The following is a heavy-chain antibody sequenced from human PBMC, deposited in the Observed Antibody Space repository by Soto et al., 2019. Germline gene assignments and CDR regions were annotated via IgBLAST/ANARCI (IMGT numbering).Heavy chain of an antibody. Sequence: SETLSLTCTLSGGSFDSGGYYWSWIRQHPGKGLEWIGYIYYSGSTYYNPSLKSRVTISLDTSKNQFSLKLSSVTAADTAVYYCARDRSRAGYFDYWGQGALVTVSS. CDR2: IYYSGST. CDR3: ARDRSRAGYFDY. J-gene: IGHJ4*02. V-gene: IGHV4-31*03. CDR1: GGSFDSGGYY. D-gene: IGHD6-13*01.